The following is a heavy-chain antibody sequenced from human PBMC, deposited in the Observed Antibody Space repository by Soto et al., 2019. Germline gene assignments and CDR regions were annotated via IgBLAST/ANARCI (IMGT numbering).Heavy chain of an antibody. J-gene: IGHJ6*02. Sequence: PGGSLRLSCAASGFTFSSYAMSWVRQAPGKGLEWVSAISGSGGSTYYADSVKGRFTISRDNSKNTLYLQMNSLRAEDTAVYYCAKDPLAARPDYYGMDVWGQGTTVTVSS. CDR1: GFTFSSYA. D-gene: IGHD6-6*01. V-gene: IGHV3-23*01. CDR2: ISGSGGST. CDR3: AKDPLAARPDYYGMDV.